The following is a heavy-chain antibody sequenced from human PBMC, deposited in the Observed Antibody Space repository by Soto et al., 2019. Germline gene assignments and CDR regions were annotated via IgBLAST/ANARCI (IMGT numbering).Heavy chain of an antibody. CDR1: GSTFTDYD. CDR3: ARDEGEDYGDFFRL. J-gene: IGHJ4*02. Sequence: QVQLVQSGAELKKPGASVKVSCKTSGSTFTDYDINWVRLAPGLGLEWLGWMNTNSGTRGHAQKFQGRINMTRDASINTAYLELSGLTSEETAIYFCARDEGEDYGDFFRLWGQGTLVAVSS. CDR2: MNTNSGTR. V-gene: IGHV1-8*02. D-gene: IGHD4-17*01.